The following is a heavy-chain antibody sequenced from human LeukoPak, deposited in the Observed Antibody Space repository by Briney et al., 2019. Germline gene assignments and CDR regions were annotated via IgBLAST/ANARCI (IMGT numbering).Heavy chain of an antibody. V-gene: IGHV3-53*01. CDR3: ASYDFWSGYQSTMDV. J-gene: IGHJ6*02. D-gene: IGHD3-3*01. CDR1: GFTVSSNY. CDR2: IYSGGST. Sequence: PGGSLRLSYAASGFTVSSNYMSWVRQAPGKGLEWVSVIYSGGSTYYADSVKGRFTISRDNSKNTLYLQMNSLRAEDTAVYYCASYDFWSGYQSTMDVWGQGTTVTVSS.